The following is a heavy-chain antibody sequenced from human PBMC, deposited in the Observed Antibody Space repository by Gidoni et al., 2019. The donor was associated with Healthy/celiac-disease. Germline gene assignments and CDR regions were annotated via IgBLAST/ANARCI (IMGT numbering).Heavy chain of an antibody. CDR1: GFTFSRYA. CDR3: AKVRIVVTQRDAFDI. CDR2: IIVSGGST. D-gene: IGHD3-22*01. V-gene: IGHV3-23*01. Sequence: EVQLLESGGGLVQPGGSMILSCAGSGFTFSRYAMSWVRQAPGKGLEWVSAIIVSGGSTYYADSVKGRFTICSDNSKNTLYLQMNSLRAEDTAVYYCAKVRIVVTQRDAFDIWGQGTMVTVSS. J-gene: IGHJ3*02.